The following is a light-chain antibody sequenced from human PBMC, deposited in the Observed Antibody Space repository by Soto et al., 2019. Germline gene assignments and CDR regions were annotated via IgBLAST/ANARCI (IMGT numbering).Light chain of an antibody. CDR1: QSVSSSY. V-gene: IGKV3-20*01. Sequence: EIVLTQSPGTLSLSPGERATFSCRASQSVSSSYIAWYQQKRGQAPRRLIYGASIRATGIPDRFGGSGSGTDFTLTISRLEPEDFAVYYCQQYGSSPRTFGQGTKVDI. J-gene: IGKJ1*01. CDR2: GAS. CDR3: QQYGSSPRT.